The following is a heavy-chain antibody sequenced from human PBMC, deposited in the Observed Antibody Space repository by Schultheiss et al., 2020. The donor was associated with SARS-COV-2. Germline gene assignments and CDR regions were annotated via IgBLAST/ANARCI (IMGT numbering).Heavy chain of an antibody. D-gene: IGHD6-13*01. CDR2: ISGSGGST. CDR1: GFTFSSYA. V-gene: IGHV3-23*01. CDR3: AKVLGGSSWYFDY. Sequence: GGSLRLSCAASGFTFSSYAMHWVRQAPGKGLEWVSAISGSGGSTYYADSVKGRFTISRDNAKKSLYLQMNSLRAEDTAVYYCAKVLGGSSWYFDYWGQGTLVTVSS. J-gene: IGHJ4*02.